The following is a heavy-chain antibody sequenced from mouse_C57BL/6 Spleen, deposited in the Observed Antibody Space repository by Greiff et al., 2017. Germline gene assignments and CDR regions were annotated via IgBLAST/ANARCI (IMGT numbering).Heavy chain of an antibody. J-gene: IGHJ2*01. D-gene: IGHD1-1*01. Sequence: VQLQQPGAELVRPGTSVKLSCKASGYTFTSYWMHWVKQRPGQGLEWIGVIDPSDSYTNYNQKFKGKATLTVDTSSSTAYMQLRSLTSEDSAVYYCARGGYGSSYLYFDYWGQGTTLTVSS. CDR1: GYTFTSYW. V-gene: IGHV1-59*01. CDR3: ARGGYGSSYLYFDY. CDR2: IDPSDSYT.